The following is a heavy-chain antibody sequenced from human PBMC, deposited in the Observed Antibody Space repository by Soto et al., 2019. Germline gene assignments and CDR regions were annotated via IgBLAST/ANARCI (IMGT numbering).Heavy chain of an antibody. D-gene: IGHD2-8*01. Sequence: EVQLVESGGGLVQPGGSLRLSCAASGFIVSNNYMSWVRQAPGRGLEWVSLIYSGGSTHCADSVKGRFTISRDNSKNTLYLQMDSLRVEDTAVYYCVRDHLGVPDSWGRGTLVTVSS. CDR1: GFIVSNNY. CDR3: VRDHLGVPDS. V-gene: IGHV3-66*01. J-gene: IGHJ5*01. CDR2: IYSGGST.